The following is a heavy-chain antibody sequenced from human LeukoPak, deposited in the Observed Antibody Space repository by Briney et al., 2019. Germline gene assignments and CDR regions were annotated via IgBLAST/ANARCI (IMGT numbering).Heavy chain of an antibody. CDR3: ARDRATSSWSDY. Sequence: GGSLRLSCAASGFSFSRYWTSWVRQAPGKGLEWVANIKEDGSEICYVESVKGRFTISRDNAKNSMYLQMNSLRVDDTAVYYCARDRATSSWSDYWGQGTLVTVSS. D-gene: IGHD6-13*01. CDR2: IKEDGSEI. J-gene: IGHJ4*02. V-gene: IGHV3-7*01. CDR1: GFSFSRYW.